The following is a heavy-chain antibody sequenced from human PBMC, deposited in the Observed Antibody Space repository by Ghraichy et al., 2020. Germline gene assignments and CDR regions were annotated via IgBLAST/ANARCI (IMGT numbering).Heavy chain of an antibody. D-gene: IGHD6-13*01. CDR2: IRYDGSNK. CDR3: ASYSSSWSSPFDY. CDR1: GFTFSSYG. V-gene: IGHV3-30*02. Sequence: GGSLRLSCAASGFTFSSYGMHWVRQAPGKGLEWVAFIRYDGSNKYYADSVKGRFTISRDNSKNTLYLQMNSLRAEDTAVYYCASYSSSWSSPFDYWGQGTLVTVSS. J-gene: IGHJ4*02.